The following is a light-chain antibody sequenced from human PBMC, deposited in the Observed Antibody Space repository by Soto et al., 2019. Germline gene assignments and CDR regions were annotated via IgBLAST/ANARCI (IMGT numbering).Light chain of an antibody. Sequence: QSVLTQPPPLSGAPGQRVTISCTGSRSNIGAGYDVHWYQHLPGTAPKVLIFDNSNRPSGVPDRFSGSKSGTSASLAITGLQAEDEAVYYCHSYDVSLRGPAFGGGTKVTVL. V-gene: IGLV1-40*01. J-gene: IGLJ2*01. CDR3: HSYDVSLRGPA. CDR2: DNS. CDR1: RSNIGAGYD.